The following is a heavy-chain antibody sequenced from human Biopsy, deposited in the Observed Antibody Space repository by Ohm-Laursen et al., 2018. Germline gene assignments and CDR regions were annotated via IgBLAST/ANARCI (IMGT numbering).Heavy chain of an antibody. CDR3: ARRVSGSGRVDP. D-gene: IGHD3-10*01. CDR1: SGSISGYY. J-gene: IGHJ5*02. CDR2: VYSSGST. Sequence: GTLSLTCAVSSGSISGYYWTWIRQAPGKGLEFIGYVYSSGSTNYNPSLKSRATISLDTSRNQLSLKLTSVTAADTAVYFCARRVSGSGRVDPWGQGTLVTVSS. V-gene: IGHV4-59*08.